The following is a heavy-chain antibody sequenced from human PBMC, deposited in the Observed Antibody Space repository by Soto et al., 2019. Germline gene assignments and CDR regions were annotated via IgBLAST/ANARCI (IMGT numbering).Heavy chain of an antibody. CDR3: ARDPGGHYCTSTSCLYFFDH. V-gene: IGHV3-23*01. CDR1: GFTFSNHA. J-gene: IGHJ4*02. Sequence: EVQLLESGGALVQPGGSLRLSCAASGFTFSNHAMNWVRQAPGKGLEWGSTISDSGSTYYADSVKGRFTISRDNSKNTLYLQMNSRRAEDTVVYYCARDPGGHYCTSTSCLYFFDHWGQGTLVIVSS. CDR2: ISDSGST. D-gene: IGHD2-2*01.